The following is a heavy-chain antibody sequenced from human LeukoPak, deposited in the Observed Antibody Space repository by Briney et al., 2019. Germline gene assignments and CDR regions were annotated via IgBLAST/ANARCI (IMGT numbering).Heavy chain of an antibody. CDR1: GGTFNSYA. Sequence: SVKVSCKASGGTFNSYAINWVRQAPGQGLEWVGGIIPRLGTTKYIEKFQGRITITTDESTTTAYMELTSLRSAGTAVSYCTADGKDWGQGTLVTVSS. CDR3: TADGKD. J-gene: IGHJ4*02. V-gene: IGHV1-69*05. CDR2: IIPRLGTT.